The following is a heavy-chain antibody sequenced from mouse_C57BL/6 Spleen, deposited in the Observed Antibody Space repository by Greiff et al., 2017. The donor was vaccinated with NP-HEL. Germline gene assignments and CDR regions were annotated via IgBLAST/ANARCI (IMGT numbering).Heavy chain of an antibody. CDR3: ARWGDGGYSFDY. D-gene: IGHD2-3*01. J-gene: IGHJ2*01. Sequence: QVQLQQPGAELVMPGASVKLSCKASGYTFTSYTMHWVKQRPGQGLEWIGYINPSSGYTKYNQKFKDKATLTADKSSSTAYMQLSSLTSEDSAVYYCARWGDGGYSFDYWGQGTTLTVSS. CDR1: GYTFTSYT. V-gene: IGHV1S26*01. CDR2: INPSSGYT.